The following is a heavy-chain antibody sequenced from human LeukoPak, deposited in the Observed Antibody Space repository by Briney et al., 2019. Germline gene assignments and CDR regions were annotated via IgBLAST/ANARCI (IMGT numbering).Heavy chain of an antibody. D-gene: IGHD3-22*01. V-gene: IGHV1-2*02. CDR2: INPNSGGT. CDR1: GYTFTGYY. J-gene: IGHJ4*02. CDR3: ARAYDSSAPWGNIDN. Sequence: PGASVKVSCKASGYTFTGYYMHWVRQAPGQGLEWMGWINPNSGGTNYAQKFQGRVTMTRDTSISTAYMELSRLRSDDTAVYYCARAYDSSAPWGNIDNWGQGTLVTVSS.